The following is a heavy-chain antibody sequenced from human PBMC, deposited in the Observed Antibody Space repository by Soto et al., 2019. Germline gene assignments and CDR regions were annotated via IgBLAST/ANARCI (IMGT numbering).Heavy chain of an antibody. CDR2: IWYDGSNK. J-gene: IGHJ4*02. CDR1: GFTFSSYG. Sequence: QVQLVESGGGVVQPGRSLRLSCAASGFTFSSYGMHWVRQAPGKGLEWVAVIWYDGSNKYYADSVKGRFTISRDNSKNTLYLQMNSLRAEDTAVYYCARDAFSYDYVWGSYRPRYYFDYWGQGTLVTVSS. V-gene: IGHV3-33*01. D-gene: IGHD3-16*02. CDR3: ARDAFSYDYVWGSYRPRYYFDY.